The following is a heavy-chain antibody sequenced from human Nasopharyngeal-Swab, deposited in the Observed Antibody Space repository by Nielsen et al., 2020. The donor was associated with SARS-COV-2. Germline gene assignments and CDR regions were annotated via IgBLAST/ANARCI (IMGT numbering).Heavy chain of an antibody. CDR2: IYYSGST. CDR3: ARDYYDSSGYYDGFDP. D-gene: IGHD3-22*01. V-gene: IGHV4-30-4*01. J-gene: IGHJ5*02. Sequence: PGKGLEWIGYIYYSGSTYYNLSLKSRVTISVDTSKNQFSLKLSSVTAADTAVYYCARDYYDSSGYYDGFDPWGQGTLVTVSS.